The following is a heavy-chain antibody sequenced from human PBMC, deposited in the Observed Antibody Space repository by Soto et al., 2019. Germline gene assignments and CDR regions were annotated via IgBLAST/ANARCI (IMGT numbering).Heavy chain of an antibody. CDR1: GGSFSGYY. J-gene: IGHJ6*03. D-gene: IGHD1-1*01. CDR2: INHSGST. V-gene: IGHV4-34*01. CDR3: AKDGMRGYNIYYYYYMDV. Sequence: SETLSLTCAVYGGSFSGYYWSWIRKPPGKGLEWIGEINHSGSTNYNPSLKSRVTISVDTSKNHFSLKLSSVTAADTDLFYFAKDGMRGYNIYYYYYMDVRGKGTTVTVSS.